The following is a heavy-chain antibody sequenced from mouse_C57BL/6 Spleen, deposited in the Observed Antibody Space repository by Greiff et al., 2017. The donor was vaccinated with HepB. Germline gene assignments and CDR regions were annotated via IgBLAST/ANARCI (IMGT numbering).Heavy chain of an antibody. V-gene: IGHV1-18*01. Sequence: DVKLQESGPELVKPGASVKIPCKASGYTFTDYNMDWVKQSHGKSLEWIGDINPNNGGTIYNQKFKGKATLTVDKSSSTAYMELRSLTSEDTAVYYCARKIHYYGSSFDYWGQGTTLTVSS. J-gene: IGHJ2*01. D-gene: IGHD1-1*01. CDR3: ARKIHYYGSSFDY. CDR2: INPNNGGT. CDR1: GYTFTDYN.